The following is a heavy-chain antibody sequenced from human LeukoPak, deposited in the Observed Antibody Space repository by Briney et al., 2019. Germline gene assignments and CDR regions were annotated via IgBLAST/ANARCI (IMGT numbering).Heavy chain of an antibody. J-gene: IGHJ4*02. Sequence: SQTLSLTCTVSGGSISSGGYYWSWIRPPPGQGLEWIAHIHDSGSTYYNPSLKVRLSMSIDSSKNQFSLRLSSVTDADTAVYYCARHLNGGSYPLDHWGQGTLVTVSS. CDR2: IHDSGST. CDR3: ARHLNGGSYPLDH. D-gene: IGHD1-26*01. V-gene: IGHV4-61*09. CDR1: GGSISSGGYY.